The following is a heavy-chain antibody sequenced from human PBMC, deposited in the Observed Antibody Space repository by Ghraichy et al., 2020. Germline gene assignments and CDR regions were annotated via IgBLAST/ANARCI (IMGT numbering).Heavy chain of an antibody. CDR3: ARGGLCPDY. V-gene: IGHV3-7*04. CDR2: IKQDGSEK. D-gene: IGHD3-10*01. J-gene: IGHJ4*02. Sequence: GESLNISCAASGFTFSSYWMSWVRQAPGKGLEWVANIKQDGSEKYYVDSVKGRFTISRDNAKNSLYLQMNSLRAEDTAVYYCARGGLCPDYWGRGTLVTVSS. CDR1: GFTFSSYW.